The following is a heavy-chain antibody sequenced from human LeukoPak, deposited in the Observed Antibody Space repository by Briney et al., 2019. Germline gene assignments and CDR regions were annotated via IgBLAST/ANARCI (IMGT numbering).Heavy chain of an antibody. CDR3: AKDRNSGYDLLLDY. J-gene: IGHJ4*02. Sequence: GGSLRLSCAASGFTFSTYAMTWVRQAPGKGLEWVSAISGSTSSTYYADSVKGRFTISRDNSKNTLYLQMNSLRAEDTAVYYCAKDRNSGYDLLLDYWGQGTLVTVSS. CDR2: ISGSTSST. CDR1: GFTFSTYA. V-gene: IGHV3-23*01. D-gene: IGHD5-12*01.